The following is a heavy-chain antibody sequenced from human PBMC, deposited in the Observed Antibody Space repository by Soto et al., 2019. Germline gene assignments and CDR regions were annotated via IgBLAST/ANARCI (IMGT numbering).Heavy chain of an antibody. V-gene: IGHV3-9*01. Sequence: SLRLSCAASGFTFDDYAMHWVRQAPGKGLEWVSGISWNSGSIGYADSVKGRFTISRDNAKNSLYLQMNSLRAEDTALYYCAKDLYGDYVSPIDYWGQGTLVTVSS. CDR3: AKDLYGDYVSPIDY. J-gene: IGHJ4*02. CDR1: GFTFDDYA. D-gene: IGHD4-17*01. CDR2: ISWNSGSI.